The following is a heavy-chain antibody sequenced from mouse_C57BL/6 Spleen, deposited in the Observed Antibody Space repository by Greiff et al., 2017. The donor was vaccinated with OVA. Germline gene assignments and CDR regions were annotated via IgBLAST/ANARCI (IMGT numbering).Heavy chain of an antibody. Sequence: VKLQQSGAELVRPGTSVKVSCKASGYAFTNYLIEWVKQRPGQGLEWIGVINPGSGGTNYNEKFKGKATLTADKSSSTAYMQLSSLTSEDSAVYFCARSRDYGNSYWYFDVWGTGTTVTVSS. CDR1: GYAFTNYL. D-gene: IGHD2-1*01. CDR3: ARSRDYGNSYWYFDV. J-gene: IGHJ1*03. CDR2: INPGSGGT. V-gene: IGHV1-54*01.